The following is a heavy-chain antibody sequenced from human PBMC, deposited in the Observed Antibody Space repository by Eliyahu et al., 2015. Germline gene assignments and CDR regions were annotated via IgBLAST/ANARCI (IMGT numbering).Heavy chain of an antibody. V-gene: IGHV3-66*01. CDR1: GFXVXXNY. CDR3: ARDSYCSSTSCYTGAFDY. Sequence: EVQLVESGGGLVQPGGSLRLSXXASGFXVXXNYMSWVRQAPGKGLGWVSVIYSGGSTYYADSVKGRFTISRDNSKNTLYLQMNSLRAEDTAVYYCARDSYCSSTSCYTGAFDYWGQGTLVTVSS. J-gene: IGHJ4*02. D-gene: IGHD2-2*02. CDR2: IYSGGST.